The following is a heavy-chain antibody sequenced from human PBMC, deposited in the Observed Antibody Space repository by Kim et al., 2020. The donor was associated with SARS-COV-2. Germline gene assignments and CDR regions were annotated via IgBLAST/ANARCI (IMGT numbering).Heavy chain of an antibody. J-gene: IGHJ4*02. CDR3: ARVWELAYDH. D-gene: IGHD3-10*01. Sequence: GGSLRLSCAASGFTVSSDHMSWVRQAPGKGLEWVSIVYSAGNTHYADSVKGRFTFSRDNSKNMLYLEMNSLRAEDTAVYFCARVWELAYDHWGQGTLVTGSS. CDR1: GFTVSSDH. V-gene: IGHV3-53*01. CDR2: VYSAGNT.